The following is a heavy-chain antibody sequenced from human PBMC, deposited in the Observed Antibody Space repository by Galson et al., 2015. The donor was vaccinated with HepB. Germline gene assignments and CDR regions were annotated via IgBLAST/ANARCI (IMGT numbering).Heavy chain of an antibody. CDR3: TRDAPSEEGLPFDY. D-gene: IGHD2-21*02. CDR1: GFTFGDYA. V-gene: IGHV3-49*03. CDR2: IRSKAYGGTT. J-gene: IGHJ4*02. Sequence: SLRLSCAASGFTFGDYAMSWFRQAPGKGLEWVGFIRSKAYGGTTEYAASVKGRFTISRDDSKSIAYLQMNSLKTEDTAVYYCTRDAPSEEGLPFDYWGQGTLVTVSS.